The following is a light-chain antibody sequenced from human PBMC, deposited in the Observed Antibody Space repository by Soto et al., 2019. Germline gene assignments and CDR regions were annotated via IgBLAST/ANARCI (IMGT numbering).Light chain of an antibody. CDR2: DAS. CDR3: QQYKNWPPWT. CDR1: QDISNY. Sequence: DIQMTQSPSSLSASVGDRVTITCQASQDISNYLNWYQQKPGKAPKLLIYDASNLETGVPSRFSGSGSRTDFTFTISSLQPEDIAVYYCQQYKNWPPWTFGQGTKVDIK. V-gene: IGKV1-33*01. J-gene: IGKJ1*01.